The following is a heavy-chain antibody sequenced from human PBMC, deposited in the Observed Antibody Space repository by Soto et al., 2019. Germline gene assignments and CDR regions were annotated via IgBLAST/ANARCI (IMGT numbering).Heavy chain of an antibody. J-gene: IGHJ5*02. CDR3: ARVGYNWNENWFDP. CDR2: ISAYNGNT. D-gene: IGHD1-20*01. Sequence: ASVKVSCKASGYTFTSYGISWVRQAPGQGLEWMGWISAYNGNTNYAQKLQGRVTMTTDTSTSTAYVELRSLRSDDTAVYYCARVGYNWNENWFDPWGQGTLVTVSS. CDR1: GYTFTSYG. V-gene: IGHV1-18*04.